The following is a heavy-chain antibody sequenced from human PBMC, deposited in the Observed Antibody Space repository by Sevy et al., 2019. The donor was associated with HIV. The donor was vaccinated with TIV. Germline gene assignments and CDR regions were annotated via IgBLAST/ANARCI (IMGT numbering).Heavy chain of an antibody. CDR3: AKASSEMMGDNWFDP. CDR1: GFTFGDYA. D-gene: IGHD3-16*01. V-gene: IGHV3-9*01. CDR2: ISWNSGSI. Sequence: GGSLRLSCAASGFTFGDYAMHWVRQAPGKGLEWVSGISWNSGSIGYADSVKGRFTISRDNAKNSLYLQMNSLRAEDTALYYCAKASSEMMGDNWFDPWGQGTLVTVSS. J-gene: IGHJ5*02.